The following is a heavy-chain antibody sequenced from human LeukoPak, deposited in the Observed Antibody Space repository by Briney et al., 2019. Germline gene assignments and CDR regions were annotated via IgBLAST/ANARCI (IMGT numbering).Heavy chain of an antibody. Sequence: PGGSLRLSCAASGFTFSAYAMTWVRQAPGKGLEWVSAISGAGGTTYYADSVKGRFTISRDNAKNSLYLQMNSLRAEDTAVYYCARDYDGSGYFGYWGQGTLVTVSS. CDR3: ARDYDGSGYFGY. J-gene: IGHJ4*02. CDR1: GFTFSAYA. D-gene: IGHD3-22*01. V-gene: IGHV3-21*01. CDR2: ISGAGGTT.